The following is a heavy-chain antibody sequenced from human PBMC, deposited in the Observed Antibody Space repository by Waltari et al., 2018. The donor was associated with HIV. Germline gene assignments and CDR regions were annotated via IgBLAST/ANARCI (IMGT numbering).Heavy chain of an antibody. Sequence: QVQLQESGPGLVKPSQTLSLTCTVSGGSISSGSYYRSWLRQPAGPALEWIGRIYTSGSTNYNPSLKSRVTISVDTSKNQFSLKLSSVTAADTAVYYCASTLLEYSSSYYYYYGMDVWGQGTTVTVSS. J-gene: IGHJ6*02. CDR3: ASTLLEYSSSYYYYYGMDV. CDR1: GGSISSGSYY. V-gene: IGHV4-61*02. CDR2: IYTSGST. D-gene: IGHD6-6*01.